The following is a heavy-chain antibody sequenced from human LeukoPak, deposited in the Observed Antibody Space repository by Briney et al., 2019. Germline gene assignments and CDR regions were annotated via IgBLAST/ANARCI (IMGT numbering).Heavy chain of an antibody. CDR3: ARHLAVADAFDI. V-gene: IGHV4-39*01. CDR1: GGSISSSSYY. Sequence: SETLSLTCTVSGGSISSSSYYWGWTRQPPGKGLEWIGSIYYSGSTYYNPSLKSRVTISVDTSKNQFSLKLSSVTAADTAVYYCARHLAVADAFDIWGQGTMVTVSS. D-gene: IGHD6-19*01. CDR2: IYYSGST. J-gene: IGHJ3*02.